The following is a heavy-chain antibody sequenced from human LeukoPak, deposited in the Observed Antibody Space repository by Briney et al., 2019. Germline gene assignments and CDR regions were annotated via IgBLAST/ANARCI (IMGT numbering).Heavy chain of an antibody. J-gene: IGHJ4*02. V-gene: IGHV3-49*04. Sequence: GGSLRLSCTASGFTFGDYAMSWVRQAPGKGLEWAGFTRSKDYGGTTEYAASVKGRFTISRDDSKSIAYLQMNSLKTEDTGVYYCTREVVAVAGASDYWGQGTLVTVSS. CDR3: TREVVAVAGASDY. D-gene: IGHD6-19*01. CDR1: GFTFGDYA. CDR2: TRSKDYGGTT.